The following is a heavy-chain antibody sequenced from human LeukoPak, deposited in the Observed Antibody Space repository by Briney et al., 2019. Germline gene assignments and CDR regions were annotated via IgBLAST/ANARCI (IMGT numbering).Heavy chain of an antibody. D-gene: IGHD4-23*01. J-gene: IGHJ4*02. CDR2: INPNSGGT. Sequence: ASVKVSCKASGYTFTGYYMHWVRQAPGQGLEWMGWINPNSGGTNYAQKFQGRVTMTRDTSISTAYMELSRLRSDDTAVYYCARAVCGGNSPGFDYWGQGTLVTVSS. CDR1: GYTFTGYY. CDR3: ARAVCGGNSPGFDY. V-gene: IGHV1-2*02.